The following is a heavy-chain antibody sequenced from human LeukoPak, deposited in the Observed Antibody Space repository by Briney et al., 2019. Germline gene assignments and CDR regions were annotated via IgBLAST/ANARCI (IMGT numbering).Heavy chain of an antibody. CDR2: IYTSGSN. J-gene: IGHJ4*02. D-gene: IGHD6-19*01. V-gene: IGHV4-61*02. CDR1: GGSISSGTYY. CDR3: ARVPLGGSGWYYFDY. Sequence: SETLSLTCTVSGGSISSGTYYWGWIRQPAGKGLESIGRIYTSGSNNYNPSLKRRVTISVDTSKNHFSLKLRSVTAADTAVYYCARVPLGGSGWYYFDYWGQGTLVTVSS.